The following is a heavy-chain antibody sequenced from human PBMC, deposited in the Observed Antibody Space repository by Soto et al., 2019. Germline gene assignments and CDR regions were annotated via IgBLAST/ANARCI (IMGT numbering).Heavy chain of an antibody. CDR1: GGSISSGGYS. V-gene: IGHV4-30-2*01. J-gene: IGHJ5*02. CDR2: ICRRGST. CDR3: ARGSICSSARCCKSGFRFDP. D-gene: IGHD2-2*01. Sequence: TLSPTCGVSGGSISSGGYSWSWLWQQNGKGLGWIGNICRRGSTYYNPYLKSRVTISVDRSKNQFYLKQSSETAGDTALYYCARGSICSSARCCKSGFRFDPCGQGTLGTVS.